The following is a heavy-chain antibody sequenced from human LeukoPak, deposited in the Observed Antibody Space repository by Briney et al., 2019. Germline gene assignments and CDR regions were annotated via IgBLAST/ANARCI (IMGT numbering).Heavy chain of an antibody. J-gene: IGHJ4*02. V-gene: IGHV3-74*01. D-gene: IGHD3-22*01. CDR1: GFTFRSHW. Sequence: PGGSLRLSCAAPGFTFRSHWMHWVRQAPGKGLIWVSRIDGDESATYYGDSVKGRFTISRDNAKNTLYLQMNSLRVEDTAVYYCVRTHSSGYYYFDSWGQGTLVTVSS. CDR3: VRTHSSGYYYFDS. CDR2: IDGDESAT.